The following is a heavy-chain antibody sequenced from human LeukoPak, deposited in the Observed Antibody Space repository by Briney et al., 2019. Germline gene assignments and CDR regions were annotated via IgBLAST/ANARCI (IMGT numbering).Heavy chain of an antibody. CDR1: GFXFSYYS. D-gene: IGHD3-3*01. J-gene: IGHJ4*02. V-gene: IGHV3-48*02. CDR3: ARDPYSYDTSGPKPFDY. CDR2: ISRSSSAI. Sequence: PGGSLRLSCAASGFXFSYYSINWVRQAPGKGLEWGSYISRSSSAIYYADSVKGRFTISRDNAKNSLFLQMNSLRDEDTAVYYCARDPYSYDTSGPKPFDYWGQGTLVTVSS.